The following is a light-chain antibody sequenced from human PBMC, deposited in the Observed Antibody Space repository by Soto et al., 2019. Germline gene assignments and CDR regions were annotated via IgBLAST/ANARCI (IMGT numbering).Light chain of an antibody. CDR1: QTISSW. Sequence: DIQMTQSPSTLSGSVGDRVTITCRASQTISSWLAWYQQKPGKAPKLLIYDASSLESGVPSRFSGSGSGTEFTLTISRLEPEDFAVYYCQQYGSSWTFGQGTKVDIK. V-gene: IGKV1-5*01. CDR2: DAS. J-gene: IGKJ1*01. CDR3: QQYGSSWT.